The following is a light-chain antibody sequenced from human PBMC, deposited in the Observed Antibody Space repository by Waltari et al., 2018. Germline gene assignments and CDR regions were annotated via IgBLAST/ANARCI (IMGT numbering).Light chain of an antibody. V-gene: IGKV4-1*01. CDR3: QQYYGTPIT. Sequence: DIVMTQSPDSLAVSLGERATINCKSRQSLLSSPNNKDFLIWYQQKTGQPPKVLFYWASARESGVPDRFSGSGSGTDFTLTISSLQAEDVAVYYCQQYYGTPITFGQGTRLEIK. J-gene: IGKJ5*01. CDR1: QSLLSSPNNKDF. CDR2: WAS.